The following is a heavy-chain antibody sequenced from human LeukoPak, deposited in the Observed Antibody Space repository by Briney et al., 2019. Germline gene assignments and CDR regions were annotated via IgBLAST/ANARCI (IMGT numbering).Heavy chain of an antibody. D-gene: IGHD3-22*01. J-gene: IGHJ4*02. CDR2: ISSSGSTV. V-gene: IGHV3-11*01. Sequence: GGSLRLSCAASGFTFSDYYMSWIRQAPGKGLEWVSYISSSGSTVYYADSVKGRFTISRDNAKNSLYLQMNSLRAEDTAVYYCASNYYDSSAYSGYWGQGTLVTVSS. CDR3: ASNYYDSSAYSGY. CDR1: GFTFSDYY.